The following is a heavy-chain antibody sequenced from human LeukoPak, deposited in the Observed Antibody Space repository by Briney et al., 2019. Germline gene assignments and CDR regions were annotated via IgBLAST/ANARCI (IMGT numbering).Heavy chain of an antibody. CDR3: ARGGMTANNIDY. CDR1: GFTFSSYG. Sequence: GSLRLSCAASGFTFSSYGMHWVRQAPGKGLEWVAIIWYDGSNKYYTDSVKGRFTISRDNSKNMLYLQMSSLRAEDTAVYYCARGGMTANNIDYWGQGTLVTVSS. J-gene: IGHJ4*02. D-gene: IGHD2-21*02. CDR2: IWYDGSNK. V-gene: IGHV3-33*01.